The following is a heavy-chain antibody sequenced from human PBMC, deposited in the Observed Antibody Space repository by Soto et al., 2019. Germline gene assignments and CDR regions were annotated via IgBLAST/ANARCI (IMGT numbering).Heavy chain of an antibody. CDR3: ARDRGAPSLVVVTATYAFDI. CDR2: INPSGGST. J-gene: IGHJ3*02. CDR1: GYTFTSFY. Sequence: GASVKVSCKASGYTFTSFYMHWVRQAPGQGLEWMGIINPSGGSTSYAQNFQGRVTMTRDTSTSTVYMELSSLRSEDTAVYYFARDRGAPSLVVVTATYAFDIWGQGTMVTVSS. D-gene: IGHD2-21*02. V-gene: IGHV1-46*01.